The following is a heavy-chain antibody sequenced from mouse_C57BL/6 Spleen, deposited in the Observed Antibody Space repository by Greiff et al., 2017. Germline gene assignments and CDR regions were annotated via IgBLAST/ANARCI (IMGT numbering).Heavy chain of an antibody. CDR3: ARERGLITTVGFAY. Sequence: EVMLVESGGDLVKPGGSLKLSCAASGFTFSSYGMSWVRQTPDKRLEWVATISSGGSYTYYPDSVKGRFTITRDNAKNTLYLQMSSLKSEDTAMYYCARERGLITTVGFAYWGQGTLVTVSA. CDR2: ISSGGSYT. V-gene: IGHV5-6*01. D-gene: IGHD1-1*01. CDR1: GFTFSSYG. J-gene: IGHJ3*01.